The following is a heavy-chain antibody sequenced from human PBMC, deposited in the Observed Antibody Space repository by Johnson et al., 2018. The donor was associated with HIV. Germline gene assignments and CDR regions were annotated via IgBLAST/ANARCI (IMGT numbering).Heavy chain of an antibody. J-gene: IGHJ3*02. D-gene: IGHD3-10*01. CDR3: ARDPGWRGSYGSAFDI. CDR1: GFTFSSNY. Sequence: VESGGGLVQPGGSLRLSCAASGFTFSSNYMSWVRQAPGKGLEWVANIKQDGSEKYYVDSVKGRFTISRDNSKNTLYVQMNSLRAEDTAVYYCARDPGWRGSYGSAFDIWGQGTMVIVSS. V-gene: IGHV3-7*01. CDR2: IKQDGSEK.